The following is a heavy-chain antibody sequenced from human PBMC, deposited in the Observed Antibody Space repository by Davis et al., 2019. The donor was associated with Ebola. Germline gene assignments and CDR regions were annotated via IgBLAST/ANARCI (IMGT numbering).Heavy chain of an antibody. J-gene: IGHJ4*02. V-gene: IGHV3-48*02. CDR1: GFTFSSYS. CDR2: ISSSSSTI. CDR3: TSDFWADGYNFGY. Sequence: GESLKISCAASGFTFSSYSMNWVRQAPGKGLEWVSYISSSSSTIYYADSVKGRFTISRDNAKNSLYLQMNSLRDEDTAVYYCTSDFWADGYNFGYWGQGTLVTASS. D-gene: IGHD5-24*01.